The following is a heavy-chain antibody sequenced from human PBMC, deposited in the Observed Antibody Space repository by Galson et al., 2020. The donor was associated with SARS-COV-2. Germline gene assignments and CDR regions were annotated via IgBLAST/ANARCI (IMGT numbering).Heavy chain of an antibody. J-gene: IGHJ6*03. Sequence: GGSLRLSCAASGFTFSDYYMSWIRQAPGKGLEWVSYISSSSSYTNYADSVKGRFTISRDNAKNSLYLQMNSLRAEDTAVYYCARDRLPNGYYYYMDVWGKGTTVTVSS. CDR1: GFTFSDYY. CDR2: ISSSSSYT. CDR3: ARDRLPNGYYYYMDV. D-gene: IGHD4-17*01. V-gene: IGHV3-11*05.